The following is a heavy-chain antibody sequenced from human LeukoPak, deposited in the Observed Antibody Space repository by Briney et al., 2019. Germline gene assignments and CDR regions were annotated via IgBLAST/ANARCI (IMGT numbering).Heavy chain of an antibody. Sequence: GSLRLSCAASGFTFSSYEMNWVRQAPGKGLEWGSYISSSGSTIYYADSVKGRFTISRDNAKNSLYLQMNSLRAEDTAVYYCARGRSSSWPPYYFDYWGQGTLVTVSS. CDR1: GFTFSSYE. CDR3: ARGRSSSWPPYYFDY. CDR2: ISSSGSTI. J-gene: IGHJ4*02. D-gene: IGHD6-13*01. V-gene: IGHV3-48*03.